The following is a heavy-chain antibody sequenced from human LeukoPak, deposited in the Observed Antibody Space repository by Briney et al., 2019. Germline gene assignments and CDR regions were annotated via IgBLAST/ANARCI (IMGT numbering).Heavy chain of an antibody. D-gene: IGHD3-10*01. CDR2: IYTSGST. V-gene: IGHV4-61*02. CDR1: GGSISSGSYY. Sequence: SQTLSLTCTVSGGSISSGSYYWSWIRQPAGKGLEWIGRIYTSGSTNYNPSLKSRVTISADTSKNQFSLKLSSVTAADTAVYYCAFSGGWAWFDPWGQGTLVTVSS. CDR3: AFSGGWAWFDP. J-gene: IGHJ5*02.